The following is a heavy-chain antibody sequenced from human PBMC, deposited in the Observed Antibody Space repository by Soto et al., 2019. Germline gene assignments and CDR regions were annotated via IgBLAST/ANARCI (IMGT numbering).Heavy chain of an antibody. CDR1: GFTFSSYA. V-gene: IGHV3-23*01. J-gene: IGHJ4*02. D-gene: IGHD2-15*01. CDR3: AKAARAVVVVAATGDY. Sequence: EVQLLESGGGLVQPGGSLRLSCAASGFTFSSYAMSWVRQAPGKGLEWVSAISGSGGSTYYADSVKGRFTISRDNSQNTLYVQMNSLRAEDTAVYYCAKAARAVVVVAATGDYWGQGTLVSVSS. CDR2: ISGSGGST.